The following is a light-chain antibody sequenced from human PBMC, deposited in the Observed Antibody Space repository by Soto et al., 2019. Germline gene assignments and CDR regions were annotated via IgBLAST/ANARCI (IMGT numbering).Light chain of an antibody. CDR1: QSISTY. CDR3: QQYTDYSRT. CDR2: XXY. V-gene: IGKV1-5*03. J-gene: IGKJ1*01. Sequence: DIHMTQSPSSLSASVGDRVTITCRASQSISTYLSWYQQKAGKAPNLXXXXXYRLESGVPSRFSGSGSGTEFTLTISTLQPDDFATYYCQQYTDYSRTFGQGTKVDSK.